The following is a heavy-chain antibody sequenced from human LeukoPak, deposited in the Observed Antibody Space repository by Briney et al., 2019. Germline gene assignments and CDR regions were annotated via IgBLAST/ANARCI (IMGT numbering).Heavy chain of an antibody. CDR3: TGKRSGSAY. J-gene: IGHJ4*02. V-gene: IGHV4-61*02. CDR2: IYTSGST. Sequence: SQTLSLTCTVSGGSISSGSYYWSWIRQPAGKGLEWIGRIYTSGSTNYNPSLKSRVTISVDTSKNQFSLKLSSVTAADTAVYYCTGKRSGSAYWSQGTLVTVSS. D-gene: IGHD3-3*01. CDR1: GGSISSGSYY.